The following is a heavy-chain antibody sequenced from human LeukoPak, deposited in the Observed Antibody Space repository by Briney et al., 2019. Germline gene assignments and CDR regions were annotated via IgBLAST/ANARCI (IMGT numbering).Heavy chain of an antibody. V-gene: IGHV4-34*01. CDR3: ASGPRLVVVPEYYFDY. CDR1: GGSFSGYY. D-gene: IGHD3-22*01. J-gene: IGHJ4*02. Sequence: PSETLSLTCAVYGGSFSGYYWSWIRQPPGKGLEWIGEINHSGSTNHNPSLKSRVTISVDTSKNQFSLKLSSVTAADTAVYYCASGPRLVVVPEYYFDYWGQGTLVTVSS. CDR2: INHSGST.